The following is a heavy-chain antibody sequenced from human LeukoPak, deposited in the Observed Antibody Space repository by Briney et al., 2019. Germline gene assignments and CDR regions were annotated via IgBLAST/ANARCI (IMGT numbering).Heavy chain of an antibody. Sequence: ASVKVSCKASGYTFTSYGISWVRQAPGQGLEWMGWISAYNGNTNYAQKLQGRVTMTTDTSTSTAYMELRSLRSDDTAVYYCARDRYSSGWGFYYYYYMDVWGKGTTVTISS. CDR3: ARDRYSSGWGFYYYYYMDV. CDR1: GYTFTSYG. J-gene: IGHJ6*03. V-gene: IGHV1-18*01. D-gene: IGHD6-19*01. CDR2: ISAYNGNT.